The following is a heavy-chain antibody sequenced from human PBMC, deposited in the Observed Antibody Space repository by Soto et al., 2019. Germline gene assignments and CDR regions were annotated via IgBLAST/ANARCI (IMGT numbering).Heavy chain of an antibody. V-gene: IGHV3-30-3*01. CDR3: ARETAFDSGDYGAFDY. Sequence: QVQLVESGGGVVQPGRSLRLSCAASGFTFSSYAMHWVRQAPGKGLEWVAVISYDGSNKYYADSVKGRSTISRDNSKNTLYLQMNSLRAEDTAVYYCARETAFDSGDYGAFDYWGQGTLVTVSS. D-gene: IGHD4-17*01. CDR2: ISYDGSNK. CDR1: GFTFSSYA. J-gene: IGHJ4*02.